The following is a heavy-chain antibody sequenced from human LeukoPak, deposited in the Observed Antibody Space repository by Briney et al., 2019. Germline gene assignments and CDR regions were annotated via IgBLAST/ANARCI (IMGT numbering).Heavy chain of an antibody. CDR2: ISGSGGST. Sequence: PGGSLRLSCAASGFTFSSYAMSWVRQAPGKGLEWVSAISGSGGSTYYADSVKGRFTISRDNSKNTLYLQMNSLRAEDTAVYYCAKEETNYYDSSGYYLRYWYFDLWGRGTLVTVSS. D-gene: IGHD3-22*01. CDR3: AKEETNYYDSSGYYLRYWYFDL. V-gene: IGHV3-23*01. CDR1: GFTFSSYA. J-gene: IGHJ2*01.